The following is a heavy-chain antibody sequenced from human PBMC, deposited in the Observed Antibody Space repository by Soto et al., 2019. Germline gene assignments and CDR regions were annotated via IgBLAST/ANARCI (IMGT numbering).Heavy chain of an antibody. V-gene: IGHV4-59*01. D-gene: IGHD6-13*01. CDR3: ARAIAAAGTYFDY. J-gene: IGHJ4*02. CDR2: IYYSGST. Sequence: NPSETLSLTCTVSGGSISSYYWSWIRQPPGKGLEWIGYIYYSGSTNYNPSLKSRVTISVDTSKNQFSLKLSSVTAADTAVYYCARAIAAAGTYFDYWGQGTLVTVSS. CDR1: GGSISSYY.